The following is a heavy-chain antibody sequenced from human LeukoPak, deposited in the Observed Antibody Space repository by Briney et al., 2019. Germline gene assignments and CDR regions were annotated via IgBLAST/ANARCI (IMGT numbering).Heavy chain of an antibody. Sequence: GGSLRLSCAASEFTFSSYGMSWVRQAPGKGLEWVSAISGSGGSTYYADSVKGRFTISRDNSKNTLYLQMNSLRAEDTAVYYCAKGPDYGDYYFDYWGQGTLVTVSS. CDR1: EFTFSSYG. CDR3: AKGPDYGDYYFDY. V-gene: IGHV3-23*01. CDR2: ISGSGGST. D-gene: IGHD4-17*01. J-gene: IGHJ4*02.